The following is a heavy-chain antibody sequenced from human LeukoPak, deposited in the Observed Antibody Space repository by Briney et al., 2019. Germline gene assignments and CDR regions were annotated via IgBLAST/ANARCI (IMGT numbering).Heavy chain of an antibody. D-gene: IGHD6-19*01. V-gene: IGHV3-9*01. J-gene: IGHJ6*02. CDR3: AKDMGWSYGMDV. Sequence: GGSLRLSCAASGFTFDDYAMHWVRQAPGKGLEWVSGISWNSGSIGYADSVKGRFTISRENAKNSLYLQMNSLRAEDTALYYCAKDMGWSYGMDVWGQGTTVTVSS. CDR1: GFTFDDYA. CDR2: ISWNSGSI.